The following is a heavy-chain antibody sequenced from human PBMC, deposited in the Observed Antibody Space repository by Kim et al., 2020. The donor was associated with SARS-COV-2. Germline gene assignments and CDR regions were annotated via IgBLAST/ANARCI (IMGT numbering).Heavy chain of an antibody. V-gene: IGHV3-23*01. CDR3: AKDRDWRSSTRAADY. CDR2: ISDKGERT. CDR1: GFTFSICA. Sequence: GGSLRLSCAGSGFTFSICAMTWVRQAPGKGLEWVSGISDKGERTYYADSVKGRFTISRDNSKNTLYLEVNSLRADDTAVYYCAKDRDWRSSTRAADYWGQGTLVTVSS. J-gene: IGHJ4*02. D-gene: IGHD3-3*01.